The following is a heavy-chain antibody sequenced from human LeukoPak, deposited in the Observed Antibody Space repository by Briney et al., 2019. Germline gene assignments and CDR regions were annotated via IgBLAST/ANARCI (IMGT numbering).Heavy chain of an antibody. CDR3: AKDSVSSSWSNWFDP. D-gene: IGHD6-13*01. V-gene: IGHV3-23*01. J-gene: IGHJ5*02. CDR1: GFTFSSYS. Sequence: PGGSLRLSCAASGFTFSSYSMSWVRQAPGKGLEWVSAISGSGGSTYYADSVKGRFTISRDNSKNTLYLQMNSLRAEDTAVYYCAKDSVSSSWSNWFDPWGQGTLVTVSS. CDR2: ISGSGGST.